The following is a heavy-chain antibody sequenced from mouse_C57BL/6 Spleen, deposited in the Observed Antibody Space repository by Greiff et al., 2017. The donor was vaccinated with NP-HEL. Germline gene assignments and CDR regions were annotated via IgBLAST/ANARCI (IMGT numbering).Heavy chain of an antibody. CDR3: ARCGAWYFDV. CDR2: INPNNGGT. CDR1: GYTFTDYN. Sequence: EVQLQQSGPELVKPGASVKIPCKASGYTFTDYNMDWVKQSHGKSLEWIGDINPNNGGTIYNQKFKGKATLTVDKSSSTAYMELRSLTSEDTAVYYCARCGAWYFDVWGTGTTVTVSS. V-gene: IGHV1-18*01. J-gene: IGHJ1*03.